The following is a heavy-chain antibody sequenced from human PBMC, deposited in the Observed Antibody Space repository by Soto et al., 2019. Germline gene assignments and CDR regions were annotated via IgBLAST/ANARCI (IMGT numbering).Heavy chain of an antibody. Sequence: SETLSLTCTVSGVSVSSGTYYWSWIRQPPGKGLEWIGFIYYSGNTNYNPSLKSRVSISVDTSKNQFSLKLTSVTAADTAVYYCVKYGVAGIRGQFDCWGQGTLVTVS. CDR3: VKYGVAGIRGQFDC. CDR2: IYYSGNT. D-gene: IGHD6-19*01. CDR1: GVSVSSGTYY. J-gene: IGHJ4*02. V-gene: IGHV4-61*01.